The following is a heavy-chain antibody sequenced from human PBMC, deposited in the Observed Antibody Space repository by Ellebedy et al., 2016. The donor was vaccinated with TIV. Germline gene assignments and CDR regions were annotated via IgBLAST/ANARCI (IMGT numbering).Heavy chain of an antibody. CDR3: ARDDSSGYPRYFDY. CDR1: GFHFSSYD. Sequence: GGSLRLSCAASGFHFSSYDVNWVRQAPGRGLEWLSYISSSGSTTKYADSVTGRFTISRDNAKNSLYLQMNSLRAEDTAVYYCARDDSSGYPRYFDYWGQGTLVTVSS. D-gene: IGHD3-22*01. J-gene: IGHJ4*02. V-gene: IGHV3-48*03. CDR2: ISSSGSTT.